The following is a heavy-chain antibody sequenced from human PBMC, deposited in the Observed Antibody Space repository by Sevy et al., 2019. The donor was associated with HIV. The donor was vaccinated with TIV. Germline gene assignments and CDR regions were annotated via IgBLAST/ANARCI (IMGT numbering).Heavy chain of an antibody. CDR2: VNSDGSST. CDR3: LAANSWEDY. J-gene: IGHJ4*02. D-gene: IGHD6-13*01. CDR1: GFTFSSYW. V-gene: IGHV3-74*01. Sequence: GGSLRLSCATSGFTFSSYWMHWVRQAPGKGLVWVSRVNSDGSSTTYADSVKGRFTISRDNAKNTLSLQMNSLRAEDTAVYYCLAANSWEDYWGQGTLVTVSS.